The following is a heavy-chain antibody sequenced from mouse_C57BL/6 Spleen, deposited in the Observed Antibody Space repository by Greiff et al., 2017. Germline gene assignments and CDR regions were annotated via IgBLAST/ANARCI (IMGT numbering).Heavy chain of an antibody. CDR1: GYAFSSSW. V-gene: IGHV1-82*01. Sequence: QVQLQQSGPELVKPGASVKISCKASGYAFSSSWMHWVKQRPGRGLEWIGRLYPGVGVTNYNGKFKGKATLTADKSSSTAYMPLSSLTSEGSAVYFCARDDYDVGYAMDYWGQGTSVTVSS. CDR2: LYPGVGVT. J-gene: IGHJ4*01. D-gene: IGHD2-4*01. CDR3: ARDDYDVGYAMDY.